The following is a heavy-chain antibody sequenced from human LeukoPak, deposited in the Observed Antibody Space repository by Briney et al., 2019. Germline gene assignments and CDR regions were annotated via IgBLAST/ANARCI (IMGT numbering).Heavy chain of an antibody. Sequence: SETLSLTCTVSGGSISSYYWSWIRQPPGKGLEWIGYIYYSGSTNYNPSLKSRVTISVDTSKNQFSLKLSSVTAADTAVYYCARERAYCGGDCYTTFDYWGQGTLVTVSS. D-gene: IGHD2-21*02. CDR1: GGSISSYY. CDR2: IYYSGST. J-gene: IGHJ4*02. CDR3: ARERAYCGGDCYTTFDY. V-gene: IGHV4-59*01.